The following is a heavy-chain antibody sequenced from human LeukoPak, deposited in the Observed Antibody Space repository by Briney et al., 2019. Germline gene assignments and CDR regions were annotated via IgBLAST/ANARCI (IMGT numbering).Heavy chain of an antibody. J-gene: IGHJ4*02. CDR3: AKDQGCGGDCYFFDY. CDR2: IRYDGSNK. CDR1: GFTFSSYG. Sequence: GGSLRLSCAASGFTFSSYGMHWVRQAPGKGLERVAFIRYDGSNKYYADSVKGRFTISRDNSKNTLYLQMNSLRAEDTAVYYCAKDQGCGGDCYFFDYWGQGTLVTVSS. D-gene: IGHD2-21*02. V-gene: IGHV3-30*02.